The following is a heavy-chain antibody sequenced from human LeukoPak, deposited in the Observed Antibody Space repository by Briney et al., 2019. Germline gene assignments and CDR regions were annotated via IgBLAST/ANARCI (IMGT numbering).Heavy chain of an antibody. D-gene: IGHD3-22*01. CDR2: IYSGGST. CDR1: GFTVSSNY. CDR3: ASRRSMIVVVIPDAFDI. V-gene: IGHV3-53*01. Sequence: GGSLRLSCAASGFTVSSNYMSWVRQAPGKGLEWVSVIYSGGSTYYADSVKGRFTISRDNSKNTLYLQMNSLGAEDTAVYYCASRRSMIVVVIPDAFDIWGQGTMVTVSS. J-gene: IGHJ3*02.